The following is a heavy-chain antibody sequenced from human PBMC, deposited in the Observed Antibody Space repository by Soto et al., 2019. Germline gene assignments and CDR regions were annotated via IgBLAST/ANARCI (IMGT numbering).Heavy chain of an antibody. J-gene: IGHJ5*02. V-gene: IGHV1-46*01. CDR2: INPSGGST. D-gene: IGHD2-2*03. Sequence: ASVKVSCKASGYTFTSYYMHWVRQAPGQGLEWMGIINPSGGSTSYAQKFQGRVTMTRDTSTSTVYMELSSLRSEDTAVYYCATVSSYTLDIVLVPAGRINWLDPWGQGTLVTVSS. CDR1: GYTFTSYY. CDR3: ATVSSYTLDIVLVPAGRINWLDP.